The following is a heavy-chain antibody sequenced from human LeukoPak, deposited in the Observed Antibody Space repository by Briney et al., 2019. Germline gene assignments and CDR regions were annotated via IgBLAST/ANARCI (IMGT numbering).Heavy chain of an antibody. CDR3: ARGGPTYCSSTSCYRGGYFDY. D-gene: IGHD2-2*01. CDR1: GYTFTSYD. Sequence: ASVKVSCQASGYTFTSYDINWVRQAPGQGLEWMGWMNPNSGNTGYAQKFQGRVTMTRNTSISTAYMELSSLRSEDTAVYYCARGGPTYCSSTSCYRGGYFDYWGQGTLVTVSS. V-gene: IGHV1-8*01. J-gene: IGHJ4*02. CDR2: MNPNSGNT.